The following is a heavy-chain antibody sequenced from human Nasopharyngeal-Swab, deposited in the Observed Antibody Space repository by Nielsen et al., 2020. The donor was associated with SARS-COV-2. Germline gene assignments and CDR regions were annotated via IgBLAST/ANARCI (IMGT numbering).Heavy chain of an antibody. D-gene: IGHD5-24*01. V-gene: IGHV1-2*02. CDR2: INPNSGGT. J-gene: IGHJ4*02. CDR1: GYTFTGYY. Sequence: ASVKVSCKASGYTFTGYYMHWVRQAPGQGLEWMGWINPNSGGTNYAQKFQGRVTMTRDTSISTAYMELSRLTSDDTAVYYCTRAEMTTIGVHNWGQGTLVTVSS. CDR3: TRAEMTTIGVHN.